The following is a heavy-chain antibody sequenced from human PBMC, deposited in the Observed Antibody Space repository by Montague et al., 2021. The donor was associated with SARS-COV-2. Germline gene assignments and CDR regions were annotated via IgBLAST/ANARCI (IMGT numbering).Heavy chain of an antibody. CDR2: IYYSGST. V-gene: IGHV4-39*07. D-gene: IGHD3-22*01. CDR3: ARRPYYYDSSGQFDP. J-gene: IGHJ5*02. Sequence: SETLSLTCTVSGGSISSSTYYWGWIRQPPGKGLEWIASIYYSGSTYFNPSLKSRVAIPIDTSKNQFSLKLSSVTAADTAVYYCARRPYYYDSSGQFDPWGQGVLVTVSS. CDR1: GGSISSSTYY.